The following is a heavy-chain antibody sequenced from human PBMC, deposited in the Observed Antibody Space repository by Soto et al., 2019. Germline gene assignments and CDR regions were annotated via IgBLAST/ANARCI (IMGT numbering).Heavy chain of an antibody. V-gene: IGHV1-46*01. CDR1: GYTFTSYY. CDR3: AGSLGYCSGGSCYPVGRALNY. D-gene: IGHD2-15*01. CDR2: INPSGGST. J-gene: IGHJ4*02. Sequence: GASVKVSCKASGYTFTSYYMHWVRQAPGQGLEWMGIINPSGGSTGYAQKFQGRVTMTRDTSTSTVYMELSSLRSEDTAVYYCAGSLGYCSGGSCYPVGRALNYWGQAPLVTVSS.